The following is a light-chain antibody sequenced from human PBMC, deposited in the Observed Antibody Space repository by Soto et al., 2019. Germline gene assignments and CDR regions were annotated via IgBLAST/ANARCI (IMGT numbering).Light chain of an antibody. J-gene: IGKJ1*01. Sequence: EIVLTQSPGTLSLSPGERATLSCRFSQSVSSSYLAWYQQKPGQAPRLLIYGASSRATGIPDRFSGSGSGTDFTLTISRLEPEDFAVYYCQQYGSSPWTFGQGTKVDIK. CDR3: QQYGSSPWT. V-gene: IGKV3-20*01. CDR1: QSVSSSY. CDR2: GAS.